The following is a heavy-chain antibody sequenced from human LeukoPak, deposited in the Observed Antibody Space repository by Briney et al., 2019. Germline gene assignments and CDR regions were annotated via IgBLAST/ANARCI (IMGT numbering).Heavy chain of an antibody. V-gene: IGHV1-2*02. CDR2: INPNSGGT. D-gene: IGHD6-19*01. CDR3: ASGLQTVSGCDLHYFDY. CDR1: GYTFTGYD. Sequence: ASVKVSCKASGYTFTGYDIHLVRRAPGQGLEWMGWINPNSGGTNYAQKFQGRVTMTRDTSISTAYMELSRLRSDDTAVYYCASGLQTVSGCDLHYFDYWGQGTLVTVSS. J-gene: IGHJ4*02.